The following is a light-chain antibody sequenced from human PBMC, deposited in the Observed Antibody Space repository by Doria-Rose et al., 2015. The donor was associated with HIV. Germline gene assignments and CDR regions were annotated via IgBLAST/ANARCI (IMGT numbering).Light chain of an antibody. CDR3: HQYGTSWT. CDR1: QSFRSTY. V-gene: IGKV3-20*01. Sequence: TQSPGTLSLSPGERATLSCRASQSFRSTYLAWYQQNPGQAPSLLIYDGSTRATGIPDRFSASGSGTDFTLTINRLEPGDFALYYCHQYGTSWTFGQGTKVEI. J-gene: IGKJ1*01. CDR2: DGS.